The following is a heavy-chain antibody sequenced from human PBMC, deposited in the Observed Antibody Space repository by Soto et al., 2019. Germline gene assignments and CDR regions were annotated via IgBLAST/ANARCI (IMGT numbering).Heavy chain of an antibody. D-gene: IGHD5-12*01. CDR2: INPSGGST. CDR3: ARGEEMATISNY. V-gene: IGHV1-46*01. CDR1: GYTFTSYY. J-gene: IGHJ4*02. Sequence: GASVKVSCKASGYTFTSYYMHWVRQAPGQGLEWMGIINPSGGSTSYAQKFQGRVTMTRDTSTGTAYMELSRLRSEDTAVYYCARGEEMATISNYWGQGTRVTSPQ.